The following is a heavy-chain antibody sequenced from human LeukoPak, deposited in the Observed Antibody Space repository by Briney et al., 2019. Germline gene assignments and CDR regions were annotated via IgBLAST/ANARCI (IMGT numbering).Heavy chain of an antibody. V-gene: IGHV3-30*04. CDR2: ISYDGSNK. CDR1: GFTFSSYA. CDR3: SKALTLTFGGVIPD. D-gene: IGHD3-16*02. J-gene: IGHJ4*02. Sequence: PGRSLRLSCAASGFTFSSYAMHWVRQAPGKGLEWVAVISYDGSNKYYADSVKGRFTISRDNSKNTLYLQMNSLRAEDTAVYYCSKALTLTFGGVIPDWGQGTLVTVSS.